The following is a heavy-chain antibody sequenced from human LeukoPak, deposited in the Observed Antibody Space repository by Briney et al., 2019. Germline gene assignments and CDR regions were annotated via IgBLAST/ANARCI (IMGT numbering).Heavy chain of an antibody. V-gene: IGHV1-2*02. CDR2: INPNSGGT. D-gene: IGHD3-3*01. J-gene: IGHJ4*02. CDR3: ARVLEAPRMEWLFRSFSYDFDY. CDR1: GYTFTGYY. Sequence: ASVKVSCKASGYTFTGYYMHWVRQAPGQGLEWMGWINPNSGGTNYAQKFQGRVTMTRDTSIRTAYMELSRLRSDETAVYYCARVLEAPRMEWLFRSFSYDFDYWGQGTLVTVSS.